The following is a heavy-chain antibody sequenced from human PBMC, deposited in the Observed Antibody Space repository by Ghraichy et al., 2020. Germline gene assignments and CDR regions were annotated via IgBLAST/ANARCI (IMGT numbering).Heavy chain of an antibody. CDR2: INTARTYK. Sequence: GGSLRLSCAASGFTFSSYSMNWVRQAPGKGLAWVSFINTARTYKGSADSVKGRFPISRDNAKNSVYLQMNSLGAEDTAVYYCARAQAGTWLAVDYWGQGALVTVSS. D-gene: IGHD6-19*01. J-gene: IGHJ4*02. CDR1: GFTFSSYS. CDR3: ARAQAGTWLAVDY. V-gene: IGHV3-21*01.